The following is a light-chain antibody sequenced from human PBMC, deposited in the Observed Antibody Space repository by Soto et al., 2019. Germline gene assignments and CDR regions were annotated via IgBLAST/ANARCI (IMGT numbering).Light chain of an antibody. V-gene: IGLV1-44*01. CDR2: SSD. CDR1: SSNIGSNT. Sequence: QSVLTQPSSASGTPGQRVTISCSGSSSNIGSNTVNWYQQVPGTAPKLLIYSSDQRPSGVPDRFSASKSGTSASLAISGLQSDDEADYYCAAWDDSLNGPVFGGGTQLTVL. CDR3: AAWDDSLNGPV. J-gene: IGLJ2*01.